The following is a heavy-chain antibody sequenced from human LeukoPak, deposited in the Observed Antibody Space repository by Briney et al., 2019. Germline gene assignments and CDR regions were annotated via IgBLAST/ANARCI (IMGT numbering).Heavy chain of an antibody. Sequence: GGSLRLSCAASGFTFSDYSMNWVRQAPGKGLEWVANIKQDGSEKYYVDSVKGRFTISRDNAKNSLYLQMNSLRAEDTAVYFCARDAFGESAYWGQGTLVTVSS. J-gene: IGHJ4*02. V-gene: IGHV3-7*01. CDR2: IKQDGSEK. D-gene: IGHD3-10*01. CDR1: GFTFSDYS. CDR3: ARDAFGESAY.